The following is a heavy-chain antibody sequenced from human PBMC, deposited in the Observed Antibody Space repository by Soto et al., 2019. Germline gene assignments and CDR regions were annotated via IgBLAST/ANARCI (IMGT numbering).Heavy chain of an antibody. CDR2: ISYDGSNK. CDR3: ARDRGAGIVGAFDY. Sequence: QVQLVESGGGVVQPGRSLRLSCAASGFTFSSYAMHWVRQAPGKGLEWVAVISYDGSNKYYADSVKGRFTISRDNSKNSLYLQMNSLRAEDTALYYCARDRGAGIVGAFDYLGQGTLVTVSS. J-gene: IGHJ4*02. D-gene: IGHD1-26*01. V-gene: IGHV3-30-3*01. CDR1: GFTFSSYA.